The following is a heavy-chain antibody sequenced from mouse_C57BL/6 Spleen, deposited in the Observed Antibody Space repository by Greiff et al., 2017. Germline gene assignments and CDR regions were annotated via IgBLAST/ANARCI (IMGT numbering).Heavy chain of an antibody. J-gene: IGHJ4*01. CDR1: GYAFSSYW. D-gene: IGHD1-1*01. CDR3: AREGDGSSSLYAMDY. CDR2: IYPGDGDT. V-gene: IGHV1-80*01. Sequence: VKLVESGAELVKPGASVKISCKASGYAFSSYWMNWVKQRPGKGLEWIGQIYPGDGDTNYNGKFKGKATLTADKSSSTAYMQLSSLTSEDSAVYFCAREGDGSSSLYAMDYWGQGTSVTVSS.